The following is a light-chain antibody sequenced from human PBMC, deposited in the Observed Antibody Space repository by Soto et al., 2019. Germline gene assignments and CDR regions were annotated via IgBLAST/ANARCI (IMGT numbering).Light chain of an antibody. CDR3: AAWDDSLNGYV. CDR2: SNN. V-gene: IGLV1-44*01. CDR1: SNDIGSNT. Sequence: QYVLTQPPSASGTPGQRVTISCSGSSNDIGSNTVNWYQQLPGTAPKLLIYSNNQRPSGVPDRFSGSKSGTSASLAISGLQSEDEADYYCAAWDDSLNGYVFGTGTKLTAL. J-gene: IGLJ1*01.